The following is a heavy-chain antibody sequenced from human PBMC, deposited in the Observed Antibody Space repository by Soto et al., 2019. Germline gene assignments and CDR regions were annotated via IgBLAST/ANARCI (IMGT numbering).Heavy chain of an antibody. CDR1: GDSITSND. CDR3: ARRGFCSGARCRPDH. D-gene: IGHD2-15*01. V-gene: IGHV4-59*08. CDR2: VHNSGSS. J-gene: IGHJ4*02. Sequence: QMLLQESGPGLVKPSETLSLTCTVPGDSITSNDWSWIRQPPGKGLGWMGYVHNSGSSHYNPSLESREPISLVTAKNHVSLTPTAVTAADTAIYYGARRGFCSGARCRPDHGGQGTRVTGSS.